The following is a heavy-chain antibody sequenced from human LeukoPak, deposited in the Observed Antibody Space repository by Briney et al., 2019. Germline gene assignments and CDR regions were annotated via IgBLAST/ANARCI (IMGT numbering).Heavy chain of an antibody. V-gene: IGHV1-2*02. J-gene: IGHJ4*02. CDR3: ARDLRGYSYGFINY. CDR2: INPNSGGT. CDR1: GYTFTGYY. Sequence: ASVKVSCKASGYTFTGYYMPWVRQAPGQGLEWMGWINPNSGGTNYAQTFQGRVTMTRDTSISTAYMELSRLRSDDTAVYYCARDLRGYSYGFINYWGQGALVTVSS. D-gene: IGHD5-18*01.